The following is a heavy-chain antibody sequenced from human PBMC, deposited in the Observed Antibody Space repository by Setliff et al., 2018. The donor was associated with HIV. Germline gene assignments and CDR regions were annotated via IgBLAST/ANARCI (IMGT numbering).Heavy chain of an antibody. J-gene: IGHJ6*02. Sequence: SETLSLTCAVSGYSISSGYYWGWIRQPPGKGLEWIGSIYHSGSTYYNPSLKSRVTISVDTSKNQFSLKLSSVTAADPAVYYCARQYNRQYGMDVWGQGTTVTVSS. V-gene: IGHV4-38-2*01. D-gene: IGHD1-20*01. CDR2: IYHSGST. CDR1: GYSISSGYY. CDR3: ARQYNRQYGMDV.